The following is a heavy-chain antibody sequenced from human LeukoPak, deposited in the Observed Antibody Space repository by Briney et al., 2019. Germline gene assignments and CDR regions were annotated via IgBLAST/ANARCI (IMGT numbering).Heavy chain of an antibody. CDR3: ATTGGDFWSGYYPFDY. V-gene: IGHV4-34*01. CDR2: INHSGST. Sequence: SETLSLTCAVYGGSFSGYYWSWIRQPPGKGLEWIGEINHSGSTNYNPSLKSRVTISVDTSKNQFSLKLSSVTAADTAVYYCATTGGDFWSGYYPFDYWGQGTLVTVSS. D-gene: IGHD3-3*01. CDR1: GGSFSGYY. J-gene: IGHJ4*02.